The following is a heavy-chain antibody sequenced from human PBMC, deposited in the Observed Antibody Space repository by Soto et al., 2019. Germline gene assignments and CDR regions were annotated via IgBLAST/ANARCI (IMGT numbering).Heavy chain of an antibody. V-gene: IGHV4-59*01. D-gene: IGHD3-22*01. Sequence: SETLSRTCTVSGDTSTSYYWGWIRQAPGKGLEWICHIHNSGTSTHNPSLNGRVTISIDMSKKQFSLKLTSLTSADTAVYYCARDFYASVGYTWLDSWRQGPLVIVSS. J-gene: IGHJ5*01. CDR2: IHNSGTS. CDR3: ARDFYASVGYTWLDS. CDR1: GDTSTSYY.